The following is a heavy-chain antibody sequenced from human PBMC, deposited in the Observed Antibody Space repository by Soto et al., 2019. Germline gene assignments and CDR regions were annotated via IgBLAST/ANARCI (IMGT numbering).Heavy chain of an antibody. J-gene: IGHJ4*02. CDR2: ISAYNGNT. Sequence: QVPLVQSGAEVKKPGASVKVSCKASGYTFTSYGISWVRQAPGQGLEWMGWISAYNGNTNYAQKLQGRVTMTTDTSTSTAYMEXXXLXXDDTAVYYCARGYIYDYIWGSYHLFDYWGQGTLVTVSS. V-gene: IGHV1-18*01. CDR3: ARGYIYDYIWGSYHLFDY. CDR1: GYTFTSYG. D-gene: IGHD3-16*02.